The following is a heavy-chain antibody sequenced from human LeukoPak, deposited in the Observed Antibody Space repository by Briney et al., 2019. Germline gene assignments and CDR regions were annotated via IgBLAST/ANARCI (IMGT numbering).Heavy chain of an antibody. CDR2: ISSGSSTI. V-gene: IGHV3-48*04. CDR1: GFTFSTYS. D-gene: IGHD2-15*01. J-gene: IGHJ6*02. Sequence: GGSLRLSCAASGFTFSTYSMNWVRQAPGKGLEWVSYISSGSSTISYADSVRSRFTISRDNAKNSLYLQMNSLRAEDTAVYYCAREGCSGGSCFRYGMDVWGQGTTVTVSS. CDR3: AREGCSGGSCFRYGMDV.